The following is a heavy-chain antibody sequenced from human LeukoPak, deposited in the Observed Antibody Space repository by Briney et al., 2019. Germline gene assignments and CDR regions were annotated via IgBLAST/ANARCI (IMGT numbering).Heavy chain of an antibody. Sequence: SETLSLTCTVSGASINSSSYYWAWIRQPPGKGLEWIGSIFYSGSTYYNPSLRSRVTISVDTSKNQLSLKLSSLTASDTAMYSCARHSPPRGVTYWGQGTLVTVSS. J-gene: IGHJ4*02. CDR1: GASINSSSYY. CDR2: IFYSGST. CDR3: ARHSPPRGVTY. D-gene: IGHD3-10*01. V-gene: IGHV4-39*01.